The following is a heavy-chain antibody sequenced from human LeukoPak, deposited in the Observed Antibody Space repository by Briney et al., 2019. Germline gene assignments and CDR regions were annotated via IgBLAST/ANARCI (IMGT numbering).Heavy chain of an antibody. CDR2: IWYDGSNK. D-gene: IGHD3-10*01. J-gene: IGHJ4*02. V-gene: IGHV3-33*01. CDR3: ARAGSYGSGSYTN. Sequence: GRSLRLSCAASGFTFSSYGMHWVRQAPGKGLEWVAVIWYDGSNKYYADSVKGRFTISRDNSKNTLYLQMNSLRAEDTAVYYRARAGSYGSGSYTNWGQGTLVTVSS. CDR1: GFTFSSYG.